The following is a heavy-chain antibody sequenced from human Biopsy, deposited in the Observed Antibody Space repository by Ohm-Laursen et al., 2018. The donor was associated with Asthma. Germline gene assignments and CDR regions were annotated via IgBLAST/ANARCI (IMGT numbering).Heavy chain of an antibody. V-gene: IGHV2-5*02. CDR2: IYLDDYN. CDR1: GFSLRTPGEG. D-gene: IGHD3-9*01. Sequence: PTQTLTLTRSFSGFSLRTPGEGVGWIRQSPGKALEWLALIYLDDYNLFRPSLKRRLTITKDPSKNQVGLTMTKMDPVDSGTYYCALSQDSGFDDHSPSWFDPWGQGTLVTVSS. J-gene: IGHJ5*02. CDR3: ALSQDSGFDDHSPSWFDP.